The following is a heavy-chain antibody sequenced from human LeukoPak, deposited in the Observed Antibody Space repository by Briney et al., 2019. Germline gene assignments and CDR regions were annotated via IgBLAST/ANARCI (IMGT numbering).Heavy chain of an antibody. CDR1: GYSFTSYW. D-gene: IGHD6-19*01. V-gene: IGHV5-51*01. CDR3: ARQQDSSGWYGRDNWFDP. J-gene: IGHJ5*02. CDR2: IYPGDSDT. Sequence: GESLKISCKCSGYSFTSYWIGWVRQMPGKGLEWMGIIYPGDSDTRYSPSFQGEVTISADKTISTAYLQWSSLKASDTAMYYCARQQDSSGWYGRDNWFDPWGQGTLVTVSS.